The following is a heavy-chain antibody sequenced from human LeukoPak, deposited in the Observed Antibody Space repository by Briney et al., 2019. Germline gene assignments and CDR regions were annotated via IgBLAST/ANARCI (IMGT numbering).Heavy chain of an antibody. J-gene: IGHJ6*02. D-gene: IGHD5-18*01. Sequence: SETLSLTCTVSGGSISSYFWSWIRQSPGKGLEWIGLMYHSGSTKYNPSLKSRVIMSQDTSTNQFSLQVNSVTAADSAVYYCARSFRGYSQGYYYYAMDVWGQGTTVTVFS. CDR1: GGSISSYF. CDR3: ARSFRGYSQGYYYYAMDV. V-gene: IGHV4-59*01. CDR2: MYHSGST.